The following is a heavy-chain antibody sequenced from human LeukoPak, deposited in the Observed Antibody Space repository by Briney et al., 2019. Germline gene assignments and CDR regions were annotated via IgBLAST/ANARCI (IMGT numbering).Heavy chain of an antibody. D-gene: IGHD1-1*01. J-gene: IGHJ5*02. CDR2: IYYSGST. CDR1: GGSISSSSYY. CDR3: ARTTADWFDP. Sequence: SETLSLTCTVSGGSISSSSYYWGWIRQPPGKGLEWIGSIYYSGSTYYNPSLKSRVTISVDTSKNQFSLKLSSVTAADTAVYYCARTTADWFDPWGQGTLVTVSS. V-gene: IGHV4-39*07.